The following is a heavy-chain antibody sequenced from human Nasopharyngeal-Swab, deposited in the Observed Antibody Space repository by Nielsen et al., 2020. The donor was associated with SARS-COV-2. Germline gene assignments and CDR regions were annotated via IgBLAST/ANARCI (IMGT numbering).Heavy chain of an antibody. J-gene: IGHJ6*03. CDR3: ERDNHCSSTSCYLWFSAYYYYMDV. V-gene: IGHV3-21*01. Sequence: VRQAAGKGLEWVSSISSSSSYIYYADSVKGRFTISRDNAKNSLYLQMNSLRAEDTAVYYCERDNHCSSTSCYLWFSAYYYYMDVWGKGTTVTVSS. D-gene: IGHD2-2*01. CDR2: ISSSSSYI.